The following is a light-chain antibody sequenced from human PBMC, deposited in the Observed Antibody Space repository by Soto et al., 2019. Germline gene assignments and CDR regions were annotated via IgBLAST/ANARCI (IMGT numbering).Light chain of an antibody. J-gene: IGLJ2*01. CDR3: QSYDTSLSVV. CDR2: GNS. V-gene: IGLV1-40*01. Sequence: QSVLTQPPSVSGAPGQRVTISCTGSSSNIGAGYVVHWYQQLPGTAPKLLIYGNSNRLSGVPDRFSGSKSGTSASLAITGLQAEDEADYYCQSYDTSLSVVFGGGTKLTVL. CDR1: SSNIGAGYV.